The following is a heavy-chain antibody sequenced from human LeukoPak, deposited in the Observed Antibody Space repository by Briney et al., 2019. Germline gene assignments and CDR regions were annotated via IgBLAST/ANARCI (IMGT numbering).Heavy chain of an antibody. J-gene: IGHJ4*02. CDR1: GFTFSSYS. V-gene: IGHV3-21*01. CDR2: ISSSSSYI. D-gene: IGHD3-10*01. Sequence: GSLRLSCAASGFTFSSYSMNWVRQAPGKGLEWVSSISSSSSYIYYADSVKGRFTISRDNAKNSLYLQMNSLRAEDTAVYYCARDLREGVFDYWSQGTLVTVSS. CDR3: ARDLREGVFDY.